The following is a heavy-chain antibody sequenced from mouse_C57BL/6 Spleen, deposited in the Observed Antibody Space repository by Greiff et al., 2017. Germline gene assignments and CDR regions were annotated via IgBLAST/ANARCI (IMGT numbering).Heavy chain of an antibody. J-gene: IGHJ4*01. Sequence: QVQLQQPGAELVRPGTSVKLSCKASGYTFTSYWMHWVKQRPGQGLEWIGVIDPSDSYTNYNQKFKGKATLTVDTSSSTAYMQLSSLTSEDSAVYYCARGGIGNLYAMDYWGQGTSVTVSS. CDR1: GYTFTSYW. D-gene: IGHD2-1*01. CDR2: IDPSDSYT. V-gene: IGHV1-59*01. CDR3: ARGGIGNLYAMDY.